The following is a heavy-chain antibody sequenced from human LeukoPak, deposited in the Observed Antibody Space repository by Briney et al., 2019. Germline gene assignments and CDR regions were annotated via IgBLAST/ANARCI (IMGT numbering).Heavy chain of an antibody. CDR3: ARGTTVTNHNWFDP. V-gene: IGHV5-51*01. CDR2: IYPGVSDT. D-gene: IGHD4-17*01. J-gene: IGHJ5*02. Sequence: GASLKISCRGSGYSFTSYWIGGWGQMPGKGLRGWGIIYPGVSDTRYSPSFQGQVTISADKSISTAYLQWSSLKASDTAMYYCARGTTVTNHNWFDPWGQGTLVTVSS. CDR1: GYSFTSYW.